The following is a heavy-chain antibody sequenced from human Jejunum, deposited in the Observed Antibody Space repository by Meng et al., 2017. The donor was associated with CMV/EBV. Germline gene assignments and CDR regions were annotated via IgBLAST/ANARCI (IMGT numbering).Heavy chain of an antibody. J-gene: IGHJ5*02. V-gene: IGHV1-46*01. CDR2: INPSDGGT. CDR3: ARGSCSGDRCPLDT. CDR1: GYTLTTYY. Sequence: SGYTLTTYYMHWVRQAPGQGLEWMGTINPSDGGTSHAQKFQGRITMARDTSTSTVYMELSSLRSEDTAMYYCARGSCSGDRCPLDTWGQGTLVTVSS. D-gene: IGHD2-15*01.